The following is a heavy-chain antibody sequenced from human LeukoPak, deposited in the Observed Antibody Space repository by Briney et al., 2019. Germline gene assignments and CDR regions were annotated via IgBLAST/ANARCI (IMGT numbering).Heavy chain of an antibody. CDR2: SKGKIDGGTT. J-gene: IGHJ4*02. CDR3: VTDNGEYSFDF. V-gene: IGHV3-15*01. CDR1: GLTFSNAW. Sequence: GGSLRLSCAASGLTFSNAWMSWVRQAPGKGLEWVGRSKGKIDGGTTDYAAPVKGRFTISRDDSKTTLYLQMNSLKTEDTAVYYCVTDNGEYSFDFWGQGTLVTVSS. D-gene: IGHD7-27*01.